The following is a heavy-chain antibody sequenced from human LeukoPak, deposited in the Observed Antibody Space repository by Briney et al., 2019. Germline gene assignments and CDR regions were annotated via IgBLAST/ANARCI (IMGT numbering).Heavy chain of an antibody. CDR1: GFTFSSYA. D-gene: IGHD4-23*01. V-gene: IGHV3-30-3*01. J-gene: IGHJ4*02. Sequence: PGGSLRLSCEASGFTFSSYAMHWVRQAPGKGLEWVAVISYDGSNKYYADSVKGRFTISRDNSKNTLYLQMNSLRVEDTAVYYCARGRPHGNDYWGQGTLVTVSS. CDR3: ARGRPHGNDY. CDR2: ISYDGSNK.